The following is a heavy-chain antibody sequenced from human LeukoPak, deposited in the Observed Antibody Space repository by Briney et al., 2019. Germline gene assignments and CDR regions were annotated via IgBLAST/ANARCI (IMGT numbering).Heavy chain of an antibody. CDR1: CGSISSYY. V-gene: IGHV4-59*12. D-gene: IGHD3-3*01. CDR3: ARGRITIFGVAPYGMDV. CDR2: IYYSGST. Sequence: SETLSLTCTVSCGSISSYYWSWIRQPPGKGLEWIRYIYYSGSTNYNPSLKSRVTISVDTSKNQFSLKLSSVTAADTAVYYCARGRITIFGVAPYGMDVWGQGTTVTVSS. J-gene: IGHJ6*02.